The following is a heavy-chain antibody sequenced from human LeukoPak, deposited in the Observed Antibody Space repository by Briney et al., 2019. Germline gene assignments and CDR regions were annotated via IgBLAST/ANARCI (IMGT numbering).Heavy chain of an antibody. CDR3: ARDLEGYHYGSGNYPQ. V-gene: IGHV1-2*02. J-gene: IGHJ4*02. Sequence: ASVKVSCKASGYTFTGYHIHWVRQAPGQGLEWMGFINPNSGGTNYAQKFQDRITMTRDTSISTAYMELSSLRSDDTAVYYCARDLEGYHYGSGNYPQWGQGTLVTVSS. CDR2: INPNSGGT. D-gene: IGHD3-10*01. CDR1: GYTFTGYH.